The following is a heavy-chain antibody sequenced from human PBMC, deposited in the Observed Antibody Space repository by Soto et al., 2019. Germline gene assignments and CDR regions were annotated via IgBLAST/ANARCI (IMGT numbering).Heavy chain of an antibody. CDR3: ARFLVQTTMGCGH. D-gene: IGHD5-18*01. CDR2: VYASGST. Sequence: QLQLQESGPGLVKSSETLSLTCTVSGGTISSSSYSWGWIRQPPGKGLEWIGTVYASGSTDCNPSRKSRVTISGDTSKNLFSLQVESVTAADTAVYYCARFLVQTTMGCGHRGPGTLVSVSS. V-gene: IGHV4-39*01. CDR1: GGTISSSSYS. J-gene: IGHJ4*02.